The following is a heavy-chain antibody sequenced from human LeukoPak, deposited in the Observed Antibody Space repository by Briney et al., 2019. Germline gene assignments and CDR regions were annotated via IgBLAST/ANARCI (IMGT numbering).Heavy chain of an antibody. J-gene: IGHJ6*02. CDR1: GGSISSYY. Sequence: PSETLSLTCTVSGGSISSYYWSWIRQPPGKGLEWIGYIYYSGSTNYNPSLKSRVTISVDTSKNQFSLKLSSVTAADTAVYYCARARIAVAGILYYYYCMDVWGQGTTVTVSS. D-gene: IGHD6-19*01. V-gene: IGHV4-59*01. CDR3: ARARIAVAGILYYYYCMDV. CDR2: IYYSGST.